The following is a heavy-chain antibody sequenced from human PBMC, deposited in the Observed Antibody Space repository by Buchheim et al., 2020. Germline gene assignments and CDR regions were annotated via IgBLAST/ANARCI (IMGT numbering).Heavy chain of an antibody. D-gene: IGHD2-15*01. CDR3: ARVTDIVVVVAATPYGLDV. J-gene: IGHJ6*02. CDR1: GFTFSSYW. CDR2: INSDGSST. V-gene: IGHV3-74*01. Sequence: EVQLVESGGGLVQPGGSLRLSCAASGFTFSSYWMHWVRPARGKGLVWVSRINSDGSSTSYADSVKGRFTISIDNAKNTLYLPMNSLRAGDTAVYYCARVTDIVVVVAATPYGLDVWGQGTT.